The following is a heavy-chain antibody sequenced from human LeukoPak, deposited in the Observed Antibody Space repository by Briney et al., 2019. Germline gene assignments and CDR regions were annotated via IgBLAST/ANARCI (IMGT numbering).Heavy chain of an antibody. D-gene: IGHD6-19*01. J-gene: IGHJ4*02. CDR1: GYSISSGYY. CDR3: AREQWLVLYYFDY. CDR2: IYHSGST. V-gene: IGHV4-38-2*02. Sequence: SETLSLTCTVSGYSISSGYYWGWIRQPPGKGLEWIGSIYHSGSTYYNPSLKSRVTISVDTSKNQFSLKLSSVTAADTAVYYCAREQWLVLYYFDYWGQGTLVTVSS.